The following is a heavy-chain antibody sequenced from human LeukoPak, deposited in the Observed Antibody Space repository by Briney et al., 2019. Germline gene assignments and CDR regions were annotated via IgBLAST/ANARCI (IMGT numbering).Heavy chain of an antibody. CDR3: ARGRNFWSGQRFRNWFDP. J-gene: IGHJ5*02. D-gene: IGHD3-3*01. CDR1: GYTFTSYG. CDR2: ISAYNGNT. Sequence: ASVKVSCKASGYTFTSYGISWVRQAPGQGLEWMGWISAYNGNTNYAQKLQGRVTMTTDTSTRTAYMELRSLRSDDTAVYYCARGRNFWSGQRFRNWFDPWGQGTLVTVSS. V-gene: IGHV1-18*01.